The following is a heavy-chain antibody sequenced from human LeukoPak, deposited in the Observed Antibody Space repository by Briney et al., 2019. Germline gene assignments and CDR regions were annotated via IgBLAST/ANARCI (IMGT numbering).Heavy chain of an antibody. CDR3: ARGIIVATIFGDY. V-gene: IGHV1-2*02. CDR2: INPNSGGT. CDR1: GYTFTGYY. D-gene: IGHD5-12*01. Sequence: ASVKVSCKASGYTFTGYYMHWVRQAPGQGLEWMGWINPNSGGTNYPQKFQGRVTMTRDTSISTAYMELSRLRSDDTAVYYCARGIIVATIFGDYWGQGTLVTVSS. J-gene: IGHJ4*02.